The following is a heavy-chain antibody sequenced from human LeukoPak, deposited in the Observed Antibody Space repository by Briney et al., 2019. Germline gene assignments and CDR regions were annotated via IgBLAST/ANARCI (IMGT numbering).Heavy chain of an antibody. CDR3: ARDPSGEWDRFDP. CDR2: IYYSGST. V-gene: IGHV4-59*01. J-gene: IGHJ5*02. D-gene: IGHD3-16*01. Sequence: SETLSLTCTVSGGSISSYYWSWIRQPPGKGLEWIGYIYYSGSTNYNPSLKSRVTISVDTSKNQFSLKLSSVTAADTAVYYCARDPSGEWDRFDPWGQGTLVTASS. CDR1: GGSISSYY.